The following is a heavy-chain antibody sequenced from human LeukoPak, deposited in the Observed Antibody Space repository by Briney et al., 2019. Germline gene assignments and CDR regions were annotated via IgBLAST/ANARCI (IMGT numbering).Heavy chain of an antibody. CDR3: ARASGKRYYYYGMDV. V-gene: IGHV4-34*01. J-gene: IGHJ6*04. D-gene: IGHD3-10*01. Sequence: SETLSLTCAVYGGSFSGYYWSWSRQPPGKGLEWIGEINHSGSTNYNPSLKSRVTISVDTSKNQFSLKLSSVTAADTAVYYCARASGKRYYYYGMDVWGKGTTVTVSS. CDR1: GGSFSGYY. CDR2: INHSGST.